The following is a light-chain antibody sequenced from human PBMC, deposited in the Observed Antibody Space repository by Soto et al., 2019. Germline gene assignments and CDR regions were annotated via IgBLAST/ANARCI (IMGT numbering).Light chain of an antibody. CDR2: GAT. CDR1: QGIGTW. Sequence: DVQVTQSPSFVSASVGARVTITCRASQGIGTWLAWYQQKPGKAPSLLIYGATDLQSGVPSRFSGSGLVTHFSLTIFSLQPEDFATYYCQQTNSFPITFGHGTRLEI. CDR3: QQTNSFPIT. V-gene: IGKV1D-12*01. J-gene: IGKJ5*01.